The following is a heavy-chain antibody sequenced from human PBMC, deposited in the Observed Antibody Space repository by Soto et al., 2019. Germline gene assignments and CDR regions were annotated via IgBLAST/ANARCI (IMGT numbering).Heavy chain of an antibody. CDR1: GESISSSSYY. J-gene: IGHJ4*02. CDR2: IYYSGRT. D-gene: IGHD2-21*02. Sequence: SETLSLTCIVSGESISSSSYYWGWIRQPPGKGLEWFGSIYYSGRTYYNPSFKSRVTISIDTSKNQFSLKLSSVTATDTAVYYCARQRTTVVTQAYFDHWGQGALVTVSS. CDR3: ARQRTTVVTQAYFDH. V-gene: IGHV4-39*01.